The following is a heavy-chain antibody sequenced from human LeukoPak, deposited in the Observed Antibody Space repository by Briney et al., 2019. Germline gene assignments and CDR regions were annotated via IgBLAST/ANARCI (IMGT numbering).Heavy chain of an antibody. J-gene: IGHJ4*02. Sequence: ASVKVSCKASGYTFTVNYMHWVRQAPGQGLQWMGWINPNNGATNYAQKLQGRVTMTTDTSTSTAYMELRSLGSDDTAVYYCARDPSNTSGWYIFFDYWGQGTLVTVSS. CDR2: INPNNGAT. CDR1: GYTFTVNY. D-gene: IGHD6-19*01. CDR3: ARDPSNTSGWYIFFDY. V-gene: IGHV1-2*02.